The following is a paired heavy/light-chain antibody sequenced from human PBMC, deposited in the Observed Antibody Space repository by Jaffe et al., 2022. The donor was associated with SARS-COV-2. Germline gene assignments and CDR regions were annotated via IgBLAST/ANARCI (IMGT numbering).Light chain of an antibody. CDR1: SSDVGGYNY. V-gene: IGLV2-14*01. J-gene: IGLJ3*02. CDR3: SSYTSSDARV. CDR2: EVR. Sequence: QSALTQPASVSGSPGQSITISCTGTSSDVGGYNYVSWYQQHPGKAPKLMIYEVRNRPSGVSNRFSGSKSGNTASLTISGLRAEDEADYYCSSYTSSDARVFGGGTKVTVL.
Heavy chain of an antibody. CDR1: GFTFSDYY. CDR3: ARDRGVPPDIYAYYYYGVDV. CDR2: ISRSGGTI. Sequence: QVQLVESGGGLVKPGGSLRLSCAASGFTFSDYYMNWIRQAPGKGLEWLAYISRSGGTIYYADSVKGRFTISRDNAKTSLYLQMNSLRAEDTAVYYCARDRGVPPDIYAYYYYGVDVWGQGTTVTVSS. J-gene: IGHJ6*02. D-gene: IGHD5-12*01. V-gene: IGHV3-11*01.